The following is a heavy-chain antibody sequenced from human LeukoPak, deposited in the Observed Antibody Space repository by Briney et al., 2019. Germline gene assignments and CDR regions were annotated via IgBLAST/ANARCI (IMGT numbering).Heavy chain of an antibody. D-gene: IGHD3-22*01. CDR3: ARGAPWDCSGSSCSLFDY. CDR2: IHKNGNEK. Sequence: GGSLRLSCGASGFTFSNYWMSWVRQAPGKGLEWVANIHKNGNEKYYVDSVKGRFSISRDNARDSLYLQMNSLRVEDTAVYYCARGAPWDCSGSSCSLFDYWGQGTLVTVSS. V-gene: IGHV3-7*03. CDR1: GFTFSNYW. J-gene: IGHJ4*02.